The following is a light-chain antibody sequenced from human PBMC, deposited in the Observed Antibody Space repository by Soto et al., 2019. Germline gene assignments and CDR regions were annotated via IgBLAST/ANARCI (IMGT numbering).Light chain of an antibody. Sequence: EIVLTHSPATLSVSPYERATLSCRASQSVSSKLAWYQQKPGQAPRLLIYGASTRATGIPARFSGSGSGTEFTLTISSLQSEDFAVYYCQQYDNWPTTFGQGTKVDIK. CDR2: GAS. V-gene: IGKV3-15*01. J-gene: IGKJ1*01. CDR3: QQYDNWPTT. CDR1: QSVSSK.